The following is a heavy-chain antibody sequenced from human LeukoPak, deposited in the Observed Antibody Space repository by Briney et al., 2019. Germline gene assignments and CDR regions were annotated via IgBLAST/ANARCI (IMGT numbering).Heavy chain of an antibody. CDR2: INAGNGNT. V-gene: IGHV1-3*01. CDR3: AREIRGGESHHAMVRGVIKGAFDI. J-gene: IGHJ3*02. Sequence: RASVKVSCKASGYTFTSYAMHWVRQAPGQRLEWLGWINAGNGNTKYSQKFQGRVTITRDTSASTAYMELSSLRSEDTAVYYCAREIRGGESHHAMVRGVIKGAFDIWGQGTMVTVSS. D-gene: IGHD3-10*01. CDR1: GYTFTSYA.